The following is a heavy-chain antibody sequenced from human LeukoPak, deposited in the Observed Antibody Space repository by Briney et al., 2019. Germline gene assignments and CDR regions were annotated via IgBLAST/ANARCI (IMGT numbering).Heavy chain of an antibody. J-gene: IGHJ4*02. V-gene: IGHV5-51*01. CDR2: IYPGDSES. Sequence: GESLRISCKGSGYTFTSYWIGWVRQMPGKGLEWMGIIYPGDSESKYNPSLQGQVTISADKSISTAYLQWSSLKASDTAIYYCARIEGSTFDYWGQGTLVTVSS. CDR1: GYTFTSYW. CDR3: ARIEGSTFDY.